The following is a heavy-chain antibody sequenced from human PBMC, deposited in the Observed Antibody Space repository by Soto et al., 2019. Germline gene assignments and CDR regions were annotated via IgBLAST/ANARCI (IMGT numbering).Heavy chain of an antibody. CDR2: IVVGSGNT. V-gene: IGHV1-58*02. CDR1: GYTFTSYG. D-gene: IGHD3-3*01. Sequence: GASVKVSCKASGYTFTSYGISWVRQAPGQGLEWIGWIVVGSGNTNYAQKFQERVTITRDMSTSTAYMELSSLRSEDTAVYYCAAPWVLEWLPIDYYGMDVWGRGTTVTVSS. J-gene: IGHJ6*02. CDR3: AAPWVLEWLPIDYYGMDV.